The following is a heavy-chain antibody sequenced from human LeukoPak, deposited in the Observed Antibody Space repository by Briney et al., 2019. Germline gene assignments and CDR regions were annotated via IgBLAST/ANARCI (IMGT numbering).Heavy chain of an antibody. V-gene: IGHV5-51*01. Sequence: GESLKISRKGSGYSFPIYWIGWVRQMPGKGLEWMGIIYPGDSDTRYNPAFQGQVTISADKSISTAYLQWSSLQASDTAIYYCARRDYRDSYFFDYWGHGTLVTVSS. CDR2: IYPGDSDT. D-gene: IGHD2-21*01. J-gene: IGHJ4*01. CDR3: ARRDYRDSYFFDY. CDR1: GYSFPIYW.